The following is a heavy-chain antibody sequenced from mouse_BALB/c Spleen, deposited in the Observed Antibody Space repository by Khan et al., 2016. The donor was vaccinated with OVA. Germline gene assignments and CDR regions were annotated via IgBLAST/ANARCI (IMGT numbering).Heavy chain of an antibody. Sequence: QMQLEESGPELVRPGVSVKISCKGSGYTFIDYGMHWVRQSPAKSLEWIGVITTYSGDTNYNQKFKGKATMTVDKSSSTAYMELARLTSEDSAIYYCARLTLRLDYWGQGTSVTVSS. D-gene: IGHD1-1*01. CDR2: ITTYSGDT. CDR3: ARLTLRLDY. J-gene: IGHJ4*01. CDR1: GYTFIDYG. V-gene: IGHV1S137*01.